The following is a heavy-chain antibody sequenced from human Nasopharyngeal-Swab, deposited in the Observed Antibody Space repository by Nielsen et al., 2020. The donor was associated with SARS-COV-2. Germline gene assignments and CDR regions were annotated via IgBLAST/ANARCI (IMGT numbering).Heavy chain of an antibody. CDR3: ARDSGWSGYYLGYFDY. D-gene: IGHD3-3*01. V-gene: IGHV4-61*01. CDR2: IYYSGST. J-gene: IGHJ4*02. CDR1: GGSVSSDIYS. Sequence: SETLSLTCTVSGGSVSSDIYSWSWIRQPPGKGLEWIGYIYYSGSTNYNPSLKSRVTISVDTSKNQFSLKLSSVTAADTAVYYCARDSGWSGYYLGYFDYWGQGILVTVSS.